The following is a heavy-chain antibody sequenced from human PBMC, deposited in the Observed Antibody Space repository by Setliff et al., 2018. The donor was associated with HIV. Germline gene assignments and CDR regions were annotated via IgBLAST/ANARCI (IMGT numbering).Heavy chain of an antibody. J-gene: IGHJ6*03. Sequence: PSETLSLTCTVSGGSISSYYWSWIRQPPGQGPEWIGSVYYTGSTYYSLSLNSRVTISVDKSKNQFSLRLTSVTAADTAVYYCARVGQLLLGDYFYMDVWGKGTSVTVSS. CDR3: ARVGQLLLGDYFYMDV. V-gene: IGHV4-59*12. CDR2: VYYTGST. CDR1: GGSISSYY. D-gene: IGHD2-2*01.